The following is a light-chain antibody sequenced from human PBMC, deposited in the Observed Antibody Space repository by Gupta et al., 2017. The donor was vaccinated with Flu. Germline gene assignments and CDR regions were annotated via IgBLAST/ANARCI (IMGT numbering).Light chain of an antibody. J-gene: IGKJ2*01. CDR1: QSVSSY. Sequence: EIVLTQSPATLSLSPGERATLSCRASQSVSSYLAWYQQKPGQAPRLLIYDASNRATGIPARFSGSGCGTDFTLTISSREPEDFAVYYCQQLNNWPPMYTFGQGTKLEIK. CDR3: QQLNNWPPMYT. V-gene: IGKV3-11*01. CDR2: DAS.